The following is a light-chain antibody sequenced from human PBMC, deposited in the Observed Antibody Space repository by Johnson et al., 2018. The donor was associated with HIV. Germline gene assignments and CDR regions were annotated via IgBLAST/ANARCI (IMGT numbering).Light chain of an antibody. CDR1: SSNIGNNY. V-gene: IGLV1-51*01. CDR3: GSWDSSLSAGGV. J-gene: IGLJ1*01. CDR2: DNN. Sequence: QSVLTQPPSVSAAPGQKVTISCSGSSSNIGNNYVSWYQQLPGTAPKLLIYDNNKRPSGIPDRFSGSTSGTSATLGITGLQTGAEADDYCGSWDSSLSAGGVFGTGTKVTVL.